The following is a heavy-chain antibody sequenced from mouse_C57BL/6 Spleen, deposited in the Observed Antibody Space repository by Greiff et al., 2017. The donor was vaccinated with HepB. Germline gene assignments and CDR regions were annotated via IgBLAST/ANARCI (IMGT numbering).Heavy chain of an antibody. Sequence: EGKRGEEGGGGGKRGGEWKREGEEEGGDLRSDGRGRGGKTTEERRGWGAAMSDGSSYTYYPDNVKGRFTISRDNAKNNLYLQMSHLKSEDTAMYYCARDMAAQATPWFAYWGQGTLVTVSA. CDR1: GGDLRSDG. CDR3: ARDMAAQATPWFAY. D-gene: IGHD3-2*02. CDR2: MSDGSSYT. V-gene: IGHV5-4*01. J-gene: IGHJ3*01.